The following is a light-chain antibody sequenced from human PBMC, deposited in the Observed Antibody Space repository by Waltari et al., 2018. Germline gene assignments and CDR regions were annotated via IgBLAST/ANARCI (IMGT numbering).Light chain of an antibody. Sequence: QSALTQPASVSGSPGQSITISCTGTSSDVGSYNLVSWYQQHPGKAPKLMIYEVSKRPSGVSNRFSGSKSGNTASLTISGLQAEDEADYYCCSYAGSSIAGFGGGTKLTVL. CDR1: SSDVGSYNL. V-gene: IGLV2-23*02. CDR2: EVS. J-gene: IGLJ3*02. CDR3: CSYAGSSIAG.